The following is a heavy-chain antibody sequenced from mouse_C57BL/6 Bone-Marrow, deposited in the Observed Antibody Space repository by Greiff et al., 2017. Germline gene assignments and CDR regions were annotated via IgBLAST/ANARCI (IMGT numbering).Heavy chain of an antibody. CDR3: ARPGYYGNYAMDY. CDR1: GYTFTSYW. J-gene: IGHJ4*01. CDR2: IDPSDSET. D-gene: IGHD1-1*01. Sequence: QVQLQQPGAELVRPGSSVKLSCKASGYTFTSYWMHWVKQSPIQGLEWIGNIDPSDSETHYNQKFKDKATLTVDKSSSTAYMQLSSLTSEDSAVYYCARPGYYGNYAMDYWGQGTSVTVSS. V-gene: IGHV1-52*01.